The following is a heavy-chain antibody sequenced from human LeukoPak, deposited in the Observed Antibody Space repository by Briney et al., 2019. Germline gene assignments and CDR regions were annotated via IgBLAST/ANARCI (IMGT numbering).Heavy chain of an antibody. CDR3: ASEGSYGLGGFDY. CDR2: IYYSGST. V-gene: IGHV4-39*07. J-gene: IGHJ4*02. Sequence: PSETLSLTCTVSGGSISSSSYYWGWIRQPPGTGLEWIGSIYYSGSTYYNPSLKSRVTISVDTSKNQFSLKLSSVTAADTAVYYCASEGSYGLGGFDYWGQGTLVTVSS. D-gene: IGHD5-18*01. CDR1: GGSISSSSYY.